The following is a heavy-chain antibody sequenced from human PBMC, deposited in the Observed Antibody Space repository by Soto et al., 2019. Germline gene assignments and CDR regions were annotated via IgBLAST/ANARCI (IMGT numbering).Heavy chain of an antibody. CDR3: AYLPCSGGSCYWFSFSGMDV. Sequence: QITLKESGPPLVKPTQTLTLTCTFSGFSLSTSGVGGAWIRQPPGKSLEWLALIYWDDDKSYRPSLESRSPITKDTSKTQVVLTMTNMDSVDTATYYCAYLPCSGGSCYWFSFSGMDVWGQGTTVTVSS. J-gene: IGHJ6*02. D-gene: IGHD2-15*01. CDR1: GFSLSTSGVG. V-gene: IGHV2-5*02. CDR2: IYWDDDK.